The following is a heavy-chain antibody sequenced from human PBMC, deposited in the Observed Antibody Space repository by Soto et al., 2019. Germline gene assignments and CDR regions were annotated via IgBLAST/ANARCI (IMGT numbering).Heavy chain of an antibody. CDR3: AKTTGDYPLYWYFHL. CDR1: GFTFSSYG. J-gene: IGHJ2*01. V-gene: IGHV3-30*18. CDR2: ISYDGSNK. D-gene: IGHD4-17*01. Sequence: QEQLVESGGGVVQPGRSLRLTCAGSGFTFSSYGMHWVRQAPGKGLEWVAIISYDGSNKYYADSVKGRFTISRGNSKNTLYLQVNSLTADDTAVYYCAKTTGDYPLYWYFHLWGRGTLVTVSS.